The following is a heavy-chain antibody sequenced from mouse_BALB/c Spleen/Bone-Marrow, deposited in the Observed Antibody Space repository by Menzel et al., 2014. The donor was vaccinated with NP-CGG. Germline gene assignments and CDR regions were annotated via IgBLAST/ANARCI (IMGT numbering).Heavy chain of an antibody. D-gene: IGHD1-1*01. CDR2: IDPANGNT. J-gene: IGHJ3*01. Sequence: VQLQQSGAELVKPGASVKLSCTASGFNIKDTYMHWVKQRPEQGLEWIGRIDPANGNTKYDPKFQGKATITADTSSSTAYLQLSSLTSEDTALYYCASYYYGSSSFAYWGQGSLVTVSA. CDR3: ASYYYGSSSFAY. CDR1: GFNIKDTY. V-gene: IGHV14-3*02.